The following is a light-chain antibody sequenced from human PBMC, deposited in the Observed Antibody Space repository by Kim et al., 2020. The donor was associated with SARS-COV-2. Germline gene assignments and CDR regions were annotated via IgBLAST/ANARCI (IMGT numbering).Light chain of an antibody. CDR3: QQYNNLPG. CDR1: QDISNY. J-gene: IGKJ5*01. Sequence: DIQMTQSPSSLSASVGDRVTITCQASQDISNYLNWYQQKPGKAPKLLIYDASNLETGVPSRFSGSGSGTDFTFTISSLQPEDIATYYCQQYNNLPGFGQGTRLDIK. V-gene: IGKV1-33*01. CDR2: DAS.